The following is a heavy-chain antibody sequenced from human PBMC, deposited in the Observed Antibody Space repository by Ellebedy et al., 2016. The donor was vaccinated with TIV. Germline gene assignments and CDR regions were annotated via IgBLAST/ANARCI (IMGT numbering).Heavy chain of an antibody. Sequence: MPSETLSLTCAVYGGSISGYYWSWIRQPPGRGLEWIGEINQSGSTDYNPALKSRVTISVDTSKNQFSLKLSSVAAADTAIYYCARDVNYARGILDYWGQGALVTVSS. CDR2: INQSGST. V-gene: IGHV4-34*01. CDR3: ARDVNYARGILDY. D-gene: IGHD3-10*02. J-gene: IGHJ4*02. CDR1: GGSISGYY.